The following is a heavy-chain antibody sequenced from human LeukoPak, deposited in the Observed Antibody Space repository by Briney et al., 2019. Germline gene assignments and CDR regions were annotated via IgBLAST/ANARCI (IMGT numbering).Heavy chain of an antibody. J-gene: IGHJ4*02. CDR1: GGSISSSSYY. V-gene: IGHV4-39*01. D-gene: IGHD6-13*01. Sequence: PSETLSLTCTVSGGSISSSSYYWGWIRQPPGKGLEWIGSIYYSGSTYYNPSLKSRVTISVDTSKNQFSLKLSSVTAADTAVYYCARHGGIAAAGTYFDYWGQGTLVTVSS. CDR3: ARHGGIAAAGTYFDY. CDR2: IYYSGST.